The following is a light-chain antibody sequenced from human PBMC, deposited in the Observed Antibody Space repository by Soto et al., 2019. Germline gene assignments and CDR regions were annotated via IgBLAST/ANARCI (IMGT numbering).Light chain of an antibody. CDR1: QSVGSN. CDR2: GTS. Sequence: EIVMTQSPVTLYVSPGERAALSCRASQSVGSNFAWYQQRPGQAPRVLIYGTSTRATGVPARFSGSGSGTDLTLTISSLQSEDFAVYYCQQYNNWPYTFGQGTRLEIK. V-gene: IGKV3-15*01. J-gene: IGKJ2*01. CDR3: QQYNNWPYT.